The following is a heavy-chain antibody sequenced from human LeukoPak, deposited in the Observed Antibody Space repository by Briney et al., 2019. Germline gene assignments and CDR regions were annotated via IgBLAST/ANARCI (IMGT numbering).Heavy chain of an antibody. Sequence: GGSLRLSCAASGFTFSRYWVHWVRQAPGKGVVWVSRIDSDGSSTSYADSVNGRFTISRDNAKNTLYLPMNSLRAEDTAVYYCARVGGRLYYFDYWGQGTLVTVSS. V-gene: IGHV3-74*01. CDR1: GFTFSRYW. D-gene: IGHD2-15*01. CDR3: ARVGGRLYYFDY. CDR2: IDSDGSST. J-gene: IGHJ4*02.